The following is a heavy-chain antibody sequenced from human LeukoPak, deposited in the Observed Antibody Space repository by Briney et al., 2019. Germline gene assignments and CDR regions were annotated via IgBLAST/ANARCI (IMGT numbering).Heavy chain of an antibody. J-gene: IGHJ4*02. CDR3: AKDLWSVVTLTLDY. Sequence: GGSLRLSCAASGFTFSGYGMHWVRQAPGKGLQWVAFIRYDESHKYYIDSVKGRFTISRDNSKNTLYLQVNSLRAEDTAVYYCAKDLWSVVTLTLDYWGQGTLVTVSS. V-gene: IGHV3-30*02. CDR2: IRYDESHK. D-gene: IGHD2-21*02. CDR1: GFTFSGYG.